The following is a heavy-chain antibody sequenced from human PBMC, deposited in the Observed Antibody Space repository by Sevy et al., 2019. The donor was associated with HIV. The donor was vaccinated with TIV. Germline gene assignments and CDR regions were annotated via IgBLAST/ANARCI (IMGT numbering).Heavy chain of an antibody. CDR2: MNPNSRNT. V-gene: IGHV1-8*03. CDR3: ARGGKFSGGWSDY. D-gene: IGHD6-19*01. CDR1: GYTFISYD. Sequence: GSVKVSCKASGYTFISYDINWVRQATGQGLEGMGWMNPNSRNTGYAQKFQGRVAIIRNTSITTAYMELSSLTSEDTAVYYRARGGKFSGGWSDYWGQGTLVDVSS. J-gene: IGHJ4*02.